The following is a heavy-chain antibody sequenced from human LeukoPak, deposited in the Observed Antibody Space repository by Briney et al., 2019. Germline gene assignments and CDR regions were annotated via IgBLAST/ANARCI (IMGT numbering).Heavy chain of an antibody. V-gene: IGHV4-39*01. Sequence: SETLSLTCTVSGGSISGYYWGWIRQPPGKGLEWIGSIYYSGSTYYNPSLKSRVTISVDTSKNQFSLKLSSVTAADTAVYYCASPNDYGGNWFDPWGQGTLVTVSS. CDR1: GGSISGYY. CDR2: IYYSGST. J-gene: IGHJ5*02. CDR3: ASPNDYGGNWFDP. D-gene: IGHD4-23*01.